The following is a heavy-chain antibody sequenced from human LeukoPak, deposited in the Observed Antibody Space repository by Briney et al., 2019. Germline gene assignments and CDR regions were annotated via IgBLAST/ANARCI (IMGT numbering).Heavy chain of an antibody. CDR3: ARDRGSSATDY. Sequence: PSETLSLTCTVSGGSISSYYWSWIRQPAGKGLEWSGRIYTSGSTNYNPSLKCRVTMSGDTSKNQFSLKLSSVTAPDSAVYCCARDRGSSATDYWGQGTLVTVSS. CDR2: IYTSGST. CDR1: GGSISSYY. D-gene: IGHD6-6*01. J-gene: IGHJ4*02. V-gene: IGHV4-4*07.